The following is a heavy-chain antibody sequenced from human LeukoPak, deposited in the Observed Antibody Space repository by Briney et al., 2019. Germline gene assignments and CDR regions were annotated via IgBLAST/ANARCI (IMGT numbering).Heavy chain of an antibody. CDR3: AKDYGSGQADTYYYYMDV. V-gene: IGHV3-9*01. CDR2: ISWNSGSI. D-gene: IGHD3-10*01. CDR1: GFTFDDYA. Sequence: PGGSLGLSCAASGFTFDDYAMHWVRQAPGKGLEWVSGISWNSGSIGYADSVKGRFTISRDNAKNSLYLQMNSLRAEDTALYYCAKDYGSGQADTYYYYMDVWGKGTTVTISS. J-gene: IGHJ6*03.